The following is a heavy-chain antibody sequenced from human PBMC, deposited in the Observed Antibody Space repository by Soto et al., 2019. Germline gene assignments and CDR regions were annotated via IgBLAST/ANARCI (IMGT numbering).Heavy chain of an antibody. CDR2: IYFSGST. V-gene: IGHV4-39*01. CDR1: GVSMNNTSYY. CDR3: ARHGSY. Sequence: QLQLQESGPGLVKPSETLSLTCTVSGVSMNNTSYYWGWIRQSPGKGLEGIGTIYFSGSTFYNPSLKSRLTISIDRSKNQFSLRRTTVTAADTAVYYCARHGSYWGQGTLVAVSS. J-gene: IGHJ4*02.